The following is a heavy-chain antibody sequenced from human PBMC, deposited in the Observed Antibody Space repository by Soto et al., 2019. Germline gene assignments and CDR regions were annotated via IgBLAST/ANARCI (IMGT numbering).Heavy chain of an antibody. D-gene: IGHD6-6*01. CDR2: ISYDGSNK. Sequence: QVQLVESGGGVVQPGRSLRLSCAASGFTFSSYAMHWVRQAPGKGLEWVAVISYDGSNKYYADSVKGRFTISRDNSKNTMYLQMDSLRAEDTAVYYCARSTIVAPPSNWGQGTLVTVSS. J-gene: IGHJ4*02. CDR1: GFTFSSYA. CDR3: ARSTIVAPPSN. V-gene: IGHV3-30*14.